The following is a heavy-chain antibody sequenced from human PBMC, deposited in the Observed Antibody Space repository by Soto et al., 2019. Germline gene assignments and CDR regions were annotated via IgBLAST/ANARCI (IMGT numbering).Heavy chain of an antibody. CDR3: ARAVSGSYDS. V-gene: IGHV3-7*03. Sequence: LRLSCAASGFSFSSYWMTWVRQAPGKGLEWVANIIRDGSETYYVDSVKGRFTISRDNAKNSVYLQMNSLRAEDTAVYYCARAVSGSYDSWGQGIMVTVSS. J-gene: IGHJ5*01. CDR2: IIRDGSET. D-gene: IGHD1-26*01. CDR1: GFSFSSYW.